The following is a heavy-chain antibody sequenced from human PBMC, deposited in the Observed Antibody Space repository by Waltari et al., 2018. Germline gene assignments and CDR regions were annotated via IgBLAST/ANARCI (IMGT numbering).Heavy chain of an antibody. CDR2: IEGGGDI. Sequence: EVQLVESGGGLIQPGGSLRLSCAVSGFTVGNNFMSWLRQAPGKGLEWVSLIEGGGDISYADSVKGRFTISRDSSKNTLYLQMNSLRAEDTAMYYCARDTGLYWGRGTLVTVSP. CDR1: GFTVGNNF. CDR3: ARDTGLY. V-gene: IGHV3-53*01. D-gene: IGHD1-1*01. J-gene: IGHJ4*02.